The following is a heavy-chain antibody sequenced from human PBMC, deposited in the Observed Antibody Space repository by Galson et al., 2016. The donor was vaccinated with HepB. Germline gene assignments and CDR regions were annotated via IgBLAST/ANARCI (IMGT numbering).Heavy chain of an antibody. CDR1: GLTFSGSA. J-gene: IGHJ5*02. CDR3: TRHLHPGYSSSWYFWFDP. CDR2: IRSKANNYAT. Sequence: SLRLSCAVSGLTFSGSAMHWVRQASGKGLEWVGHIRSKANNYATAYAASVKGRFTISRDDSKNTAYLRMNSLKTEDTAVYYCTRHLHPGYSSSWYFWFDPWGQGTLVTVSS. D-gene: IGHD6-13*01. V-gene: IGHV3-73*01.